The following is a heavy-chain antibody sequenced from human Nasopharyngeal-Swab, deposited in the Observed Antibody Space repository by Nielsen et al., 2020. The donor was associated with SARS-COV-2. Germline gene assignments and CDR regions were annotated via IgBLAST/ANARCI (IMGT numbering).Heavy chain of an antibody. Sequence: ASVQISCKVSGSTLTDISMHWVRQADGRGLEWMGGFDPEDGETIYAQKFQGRVTMTEDTSIDTAYMELRSLRSEDTAVYYCAASQWGEYFDYWGQGTLVSVSS. D-gene: IGHD3-16*01. CDR3: AASQWGEYFDY. V-gene: IGHV1-24*01. J-gene: IGHJ4*02. CDR1: GSTLTDIS. CDR2: FDPEDGET.